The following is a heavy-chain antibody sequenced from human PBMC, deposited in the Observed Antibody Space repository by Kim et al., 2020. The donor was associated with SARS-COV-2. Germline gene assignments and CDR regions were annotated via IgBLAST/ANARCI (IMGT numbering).Heavy chain of an antibody. CDR2: ISGSGGST. J-gene: IGHJ6*02. CDR3: AKDSGSYQDYYYYGMAV. D-gene: IGHD1-26*01. Sequence: GGSLRLSCAASGFTFSSYAMSWVRQAPGKGLGWVSAISGSGGSTYYADSVKGRFTISRDNSKNTLYLQMNSLRAEDTAVYYCAKDSGSYQDYYYYGMAVWGQGTTATGSS. V-gene: IGHV3-23*01. CDR1: GFTFSSYA.